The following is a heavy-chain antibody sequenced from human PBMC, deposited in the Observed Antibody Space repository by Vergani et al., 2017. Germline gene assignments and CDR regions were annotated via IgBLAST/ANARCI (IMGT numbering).Heavy chain of an antibody. Sequence: QVQLVQSGAEVKKPGSSVKVSCKASGGTFSSYAISWVRQAPGQGLEWMGGIIPIFGTANYAQKFQGRVTLTADESTSTAYMELSSLRSEDTAVYYCASPSQIVGATRLALDYWGQGTLVTVSS. J-gene: IGHJ4*02. CDR2: IIPIFGTA. V-gene: IGHV1-69*13. D-gene: IGHD1-26*01. CDR3: ASPSQIVGATRLALDY. CDR1: GGTFSSYA.